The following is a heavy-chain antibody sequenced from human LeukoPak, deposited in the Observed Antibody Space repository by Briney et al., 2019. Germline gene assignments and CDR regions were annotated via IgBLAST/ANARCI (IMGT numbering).Heavy chain of an antibody. V-gene: IGHV5-51*01. Sequence: PGESLKISCKGSGYSFTNYWLVWVRQMPGKGPEWVGIIYPGDSDTRYSPSFQGQVTISADKSMNTAYLQWSSLKASDTAMYYCARRTGTSGWYSLDYWGQGTLVTVSS. CDR3: ARRTGTSGWYSLDY. CDR1: GYSFTNYW. D-gene: IGHD6-19*01. CDR2: IYPGDSDT. J-gene: IGHJ4*02.